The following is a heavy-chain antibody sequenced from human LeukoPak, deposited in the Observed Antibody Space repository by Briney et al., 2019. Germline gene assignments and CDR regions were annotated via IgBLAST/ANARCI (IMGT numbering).Heavy chain of an antibody. CDR2: INHRGST. Sequence: SETLSLTCAVYGGSFSDYYWSWIRQPPGKGLEWIGEINHRGSTNYNPSLKSRVTISVDTSKNQFSLKLSSVTAADTAVYYCARAGDYDFWRGYNYYYYYMDVWGKGTTVTVSS. D-gene: IGHD3-3*01. CDR3: ARAGDYDFWRGYNYYYYYMDV. J-gene: IGHJ6*03. V-gene: IGHV4-34*01. CDR1: GGSFSDYY.